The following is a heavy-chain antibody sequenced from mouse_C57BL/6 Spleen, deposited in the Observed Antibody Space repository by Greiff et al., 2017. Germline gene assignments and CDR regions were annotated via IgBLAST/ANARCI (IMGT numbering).Heavy chain of an antibody. D-gene: IGHD1-1*01. J-gene: IGHJ2*01. CDR2: INPGDGDT. CDR1: GYAFSSSW. CDR3: ARESYYYGSNYD. Sequence: QESGPELVKPGASVKISCKASGYAFSSSWMNWVKQRPGKGLEWIGRINPGDGDTNYNGKFKGKATLTADKSSSTAYMQLSSLTSEDSAVYFCARESYYYGSNYDWGQVTTLTVSS. V-gene: IGHV1-82*01.